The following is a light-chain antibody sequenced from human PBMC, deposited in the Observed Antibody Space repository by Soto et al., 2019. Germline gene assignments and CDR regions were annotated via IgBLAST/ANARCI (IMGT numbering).Light chain of an antibody. CDR3: QQFDNLPST. V-gene: IGKV1-33*01. CDR1: QDITNY. Sequence: DIQMTQSPSSLSASVGDRVTITCQASQDITNYLNWYQQKPGKAPNLLINDASKLETGVPTRFSGRGSGTHFTLTISSLQHEDIAIYYCQQFDNLPSTFGQGTKLEI. J-gene: IGKJ2*01. CDR2: DAS.